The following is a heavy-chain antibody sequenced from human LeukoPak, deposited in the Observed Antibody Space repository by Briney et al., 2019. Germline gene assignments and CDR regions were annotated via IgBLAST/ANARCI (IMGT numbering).Heavy chain of an antibody. CDR3: ARDYYDILTGDYYGMDV. V-gene: IGHV4-59*01. J-gene: IGHJ6*02. CDR1: GGSISSYY. Sequence: PSETLSLTCTVSGGSISSYYWSWIRQPPGKGLEWIGYTYYSGSTNYNPSLKSRVTISVDTSKNQFSLKLSSVTAADTAVYYCARDYYDILTGDYYGMDVWGQGTTVTVSS. D-gene: IGHD3-9*01. CDR2: TYYSGST.